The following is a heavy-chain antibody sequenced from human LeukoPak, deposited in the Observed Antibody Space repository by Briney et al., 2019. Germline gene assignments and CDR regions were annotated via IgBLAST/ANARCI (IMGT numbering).Heavy chain of an antibody. Sequence: PGGSLRLSCAASGFTFSSYWMSWVRQAPGKGLEWVANIKQDGSEKYYVDSVKGRFTISRDNAKNSLYLQMNSLRAEDTAVYYCAREWGYSSSRFDYWGQGTLVTVSS. CDR1: GFTFSSYW. CDR2: IKQDGSEK. D-gene: IGHD6-13*01. J-gene: IGHJ4*02. CDR3: AREWGYSSSRFDY. V-gene: IGHV3-7*01.